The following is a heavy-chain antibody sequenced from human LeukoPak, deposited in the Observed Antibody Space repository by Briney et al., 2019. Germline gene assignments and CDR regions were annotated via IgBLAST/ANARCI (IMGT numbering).Heavy chain of an antibody. Sequence: GGSLRLSCAASGFTFSSYAMSWVRQAPGKGLEWVSVIYSGGSTYYADSVKGRFIISRDNSKNTVYLQMNSLSAEDAAVYYCVKDDGWVQYANWGQGTLVTVSS. CDR2: IYSGGST. CDR3: VKDDGWVQYAN. CDR1: GFTFSSYA. V-gene: IGHV3-23*03. D-gene: IGHD5-24*01. J-gene: IGHJ4*02.